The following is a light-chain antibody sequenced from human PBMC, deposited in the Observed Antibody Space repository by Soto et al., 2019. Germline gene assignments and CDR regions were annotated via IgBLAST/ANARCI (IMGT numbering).Light chain of an antibody. CDR3: GTWDSSLSIAV. J-gene: IGLJ7*01. Sequence: QSVLTQPPSVSAAPGQKVTISCSGSSSNIGNNYVSWYQQLPGTAPKLLIYDNNKQPSGIPDRFSGSKSGTSATLGITGLQTGDEADYYCGTWDSSLSIAVFGGGTQLTVL. CDR2: DNN. V-gene: IGLV1-51*01. CDR1: SSNIGNNY.